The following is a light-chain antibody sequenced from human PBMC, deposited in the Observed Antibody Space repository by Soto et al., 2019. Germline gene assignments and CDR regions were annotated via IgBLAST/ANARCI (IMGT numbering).Light chain of an antibody. Sequence: DIQMTQSPSSVSASVGDRVTITCRASQDINKWLAWYQQKPGLAPNLVIYTASRLHGGGPSRFSGSASGTDFTLTISSLQPEDVATYYCQGCNIAPSWTFGQGTRVEIK. CDR2: TAS. J-gene: IGKJ1*01. V-gene: IGKV1-12*02. CDR3: QGCNIAPSWT. CDR1: QDINKW.